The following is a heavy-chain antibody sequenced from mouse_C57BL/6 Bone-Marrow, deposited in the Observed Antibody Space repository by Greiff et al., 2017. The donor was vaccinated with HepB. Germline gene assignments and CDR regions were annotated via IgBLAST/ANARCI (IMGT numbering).Heavy chain of an antibody. CDR2: IWSDGST. D-gene: IGHD1-1*01. Sequence: VQLKESGPGLVAPSQSLSITCTVSGFSLTSYGVHWVRQPPGKGLEWLVVIWSDGSTTYNSALKSRLSISKDNSKSQVFLKMNSLQTDDTAMYYCARQGGYGSSYWYFDVWGTGTTVTVSS. J-gene: IGHJ1*03. CDR1: GFSLTSYG. V-gene: IGHV2-6-1*01. CDR3: ARQGGYGSSYWYFDV.